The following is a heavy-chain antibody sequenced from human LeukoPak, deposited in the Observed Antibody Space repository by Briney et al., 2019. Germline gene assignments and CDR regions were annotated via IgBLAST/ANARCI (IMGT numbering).Heavy chain of an antibody. CDR3: ARVESLRGRNWFDP. Sequence: SETLSLTCAVYGGSFSGYYWSWIRQPPGKGLEWIGEINHSGSTNYNPSLKSRVTISVDTSKNQFSLKLSSVTAADTAVYYCARVESLRGRNWFDPWGQGTLVTVSS. D-gene: IGHD3-10*01. CDR1: GGSFSGYY. J-gene: IGHJ5*02. CDR2: INHSGST. V-gene: IGHV4-34*01.